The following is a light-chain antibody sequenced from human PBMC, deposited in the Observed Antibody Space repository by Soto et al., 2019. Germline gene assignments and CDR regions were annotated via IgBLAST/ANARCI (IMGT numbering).Light chain of an antibody. CDR3: QQCNTPFT. CDR1: QGISSY. Sequence: AIRMTQSPSSLSASTGDRVTITCRASQGISSYLAWYQQKPGKAPKLLIYAASTLQSGVPSRFSGSGSGTDFTLTISCLQSDDFATYYCQQCNTPFTFGGGTKVDI. J-gene: IGKJ4*01. CDR2: AAS. V-gene: IGKV1-8*01.